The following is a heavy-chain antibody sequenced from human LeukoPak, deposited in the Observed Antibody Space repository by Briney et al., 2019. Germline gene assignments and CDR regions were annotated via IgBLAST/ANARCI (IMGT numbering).Heavy chain of an antibody. J-gene: IGHJ4*02. CDR3: ARISFTRGELVPDY. Sequence: SETLSLTCAVYGGSFSGYYWSWIRQPPGKGLEWIGEINHSGSTNYNPSLKSRVTISVDTSKNQFSPKLSSVTAADTAVYYCARISFTRGELVPDYWGQGTLVTVSS. CDR2: INHSGST. D-gene: IGHD6-6*01. CDR1: GGSFSGYY. V-gene: IGHV4-34*01.